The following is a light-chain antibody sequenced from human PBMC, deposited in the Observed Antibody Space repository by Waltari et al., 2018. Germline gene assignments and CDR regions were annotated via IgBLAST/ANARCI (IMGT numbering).Light chain of an antibody. CDR3: QQSYSTPLA. V-gene: IGKV1-39*01. CDR2: AAS. CDR1: QSIRTY. Sequence: DIQMTQSPSSLSASVGDRVTITCRASQSIRTYLNWYQQKPGKAPKLLLYAASTLQSGVPSRFSGSGSGTDFTLTISSLQPEDFAAYYCQQSYSTPLAFGGGTKVEV. J-gene: IGKJ4*01.